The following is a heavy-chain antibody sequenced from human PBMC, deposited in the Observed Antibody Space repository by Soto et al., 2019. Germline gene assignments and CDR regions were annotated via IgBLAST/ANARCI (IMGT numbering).Heavy chain of an antibody. CDR2: ISSSSSYI. J-gene: IGHJ4*02. CDR1: GFTFSSYS. Sequence: GGSLRLSCAASGFTFSSYSMNWVRQAPGKGLEWVSSISSSSSYIYYADSVKGRFTISRDNAKNSLYLQMNSLRAEDTAVYYCAREGFDSSGYYRGLDYWGQGTLVTVSS. CDR3: AREGFDSSGYYRGLDY. D-gene: IGHD3-22*01. V-gene: IGHV3-21*01.